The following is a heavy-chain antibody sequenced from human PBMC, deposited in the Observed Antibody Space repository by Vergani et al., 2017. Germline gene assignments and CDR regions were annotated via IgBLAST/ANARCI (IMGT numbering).Heavy chain of an antibody. J-gene: IGHJ5*02. D-gene: IGHD1-26*01. CDR1: GVSVSSTSFY. Sequence: QVQLQESGPGLVQPSQTLSLTCSVSGVSVSSTSFYWNWIRQPAGKGLEWIGRVYGSGNINYNPSLGSRVTISRDPSKNQFSLKVHSVTAADAAVYYCARGATRTDWLDPWGQGTQVIVSS. CDR3: ARGATRTDWLDP. V-gene: IGHV4-61*02. CDR2: VYGSGNI.